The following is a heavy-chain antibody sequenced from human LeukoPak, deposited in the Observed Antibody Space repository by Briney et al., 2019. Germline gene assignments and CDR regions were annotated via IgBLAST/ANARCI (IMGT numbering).Heavy chain of an antibody. CDR1: GSSISSYY. J-gene: IGHJ4*02. CDR3: ARGKGARYSGSYSAYFDY. V-gene: IGHV4-59*01. D-gene: IGHD1-26*01. Sequence: SETLSLTCTVSGSSISSYYWSWIRQPPGEGLEWIGYIYYSGSTNYNPSLKSRVTISVDTSKNQFSLKLSSVTAADTAVYYCARGKGARYSGSYSAYFDYWGQGTLVTVSS. CDR2: IYYSGST.